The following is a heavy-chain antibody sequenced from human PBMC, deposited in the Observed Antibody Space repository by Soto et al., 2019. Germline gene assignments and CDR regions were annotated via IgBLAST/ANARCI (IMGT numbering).Heavy chain of an antibody. CDR2: IYHSGST. J-gene: IGHJ4*02. D-gene: IGHD6-6*01. V-gene: IGHV4-4*02. Sequence: PSETLSLTCAVSGGSISISNWCSWVRQPPGKGLEWIGEIYHSGSTNYNPSLKSRVTISVDKSKNQFSLKLSPVTAADTAVYYCARASIAARPHLAYWGQGTLVTVSS. CDR3: ARASIAARPHLAY. CDR1: GGSISISNW.